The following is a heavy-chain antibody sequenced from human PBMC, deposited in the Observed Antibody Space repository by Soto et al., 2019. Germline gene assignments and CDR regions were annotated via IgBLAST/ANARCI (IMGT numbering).Heavy chain of an antibody. J-gene: IGHJ4*02. CDR2: ILPIFGTA. V-gene: IGHV1-69*01. D-gene: IGHD3-10*01. Sequence: QVQLVQSGAEVKKPGSSVKVSCKASGGPSNNFAISWVRQAPGQGLEWMGGILPIFGTANYAEKFQGRVKVTADESTRTADIDLSSLRSEDTAVYYCAKLQGSGTYYDDDFWGQGTLVTVSS. CDR1: GGPSNNFA. CDR3: AKLQGSGTYYDDDF.